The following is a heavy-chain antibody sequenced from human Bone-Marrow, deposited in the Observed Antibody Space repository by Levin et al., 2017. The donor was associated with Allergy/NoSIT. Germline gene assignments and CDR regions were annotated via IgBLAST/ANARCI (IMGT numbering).Heavy chain of an antibody. CDR3: AKASSLMAVGYWYFDL. J-gene: IGHJ2*01. CDR1: GFTFDDYA. V-gene: IGHV3-9*01. CDR2: ISWNSGSI. D-gene: IGHD5-24*01. Sequence: SCAASGFTFDDYAMHWVRQAPGKGLEWVSGISWNSGSIGYADSVKGRFTISRDNAKNSLYLQMNSLRVEDTALYYCAKASSLMAVGYWYFDLWGRGTLVTVSS.